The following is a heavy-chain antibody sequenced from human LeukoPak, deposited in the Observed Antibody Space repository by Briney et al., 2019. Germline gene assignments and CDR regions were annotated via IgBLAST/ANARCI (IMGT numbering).Heavy chain of an antibody. J-gene: IGHJ4*02. CDR3: AKGNHGYSYGYSNFDY. D-gene: IGHD5-18*01. V-gene: IGHV3-23*01. Sequence: GGSLRLSCAASGFTFSSYAMSWVRQAPGKGLEWVSAISGSGGSTYYADSVKGRFTISRDNSKNTLYLQMNSLRAEDTAVYYCAKGNHGYSYGYSNFDYWGQGTLVTVSS. CDR2: ISGSGGST. CDR1: GFTFSSYA.